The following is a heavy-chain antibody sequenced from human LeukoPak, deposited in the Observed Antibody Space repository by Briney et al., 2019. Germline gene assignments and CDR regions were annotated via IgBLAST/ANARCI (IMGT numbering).Heavy chain of an antibody. CDR3: AREYCSGGSCYGNLDH. V-gene: IGHV3-48*01. D-gene: IGHD2-15*01. J-gene: IGHJ4*02. Sequence: PGGSLRLSCAASGFIFRSYSINWVRQAPGKALEWVSFISSAGGVIYYADSVKGGFPISRDNAKNSLYLQMNSLRVEDTAVYYCAREYCSGGSCYGNLDHWGQGTPVTVSS. CDR1: GFIFRSYS. CDR2: ISSAGGVI.